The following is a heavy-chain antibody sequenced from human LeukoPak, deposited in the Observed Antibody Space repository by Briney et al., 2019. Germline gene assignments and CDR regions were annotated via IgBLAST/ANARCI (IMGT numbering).Heavy chain of an antibody. J-gene: IGHJ3*01. CDR2: TYSTVDT. Sequence: SETLSLTCTLSGVSLKMYNGTDIPDPPGEGLESIVYTYSTVDTPYTPSPKSRVSLSLDTSKNQFSLKLNSVTAADTAVYYCAGTPYCSSDNCYRFYNGNDGFNVWGQGTRVTVSS. V-gene: IGHV4-4*09. CDR1: GVSLKMYN. D-gene: IGHD2-2*01. CDR3: AGTPYCSSDNCYRFYNGNDGFNV.